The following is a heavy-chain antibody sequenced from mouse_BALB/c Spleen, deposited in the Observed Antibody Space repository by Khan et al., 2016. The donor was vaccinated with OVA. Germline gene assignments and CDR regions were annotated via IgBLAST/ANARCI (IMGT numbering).Heavy chain of an antibody. CDR1: GFSLSNYG. Sequence: QVQLKESGPGLVAPSQSLSITCTVSGFSLSNYGVHWVRQPPGKGLEWLGVIWTGGITNYNSALMSRLSISKDNSKSQVFLKMNRLQTDDTAIYYCARSYDYDVGGFAYWGQGTLVTGSA. V-gene: IGHV2-9*02. CDR3: ARSYDYDVGGFAY. D-gene: IGHD2-4*01. J-gene: IGHJ3*01. CDR2: IWTGGIT.